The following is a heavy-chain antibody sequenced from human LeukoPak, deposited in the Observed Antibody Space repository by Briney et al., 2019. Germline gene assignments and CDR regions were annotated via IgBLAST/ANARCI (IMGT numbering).Heavy chain of an antibody. CDR2: ISGRGGST. J-gene: IGHJ3*02. CDR3: AKDRFCSSVSCTGGTAFDI. CDR1: GFTFTNYA. Sequence: GGSLRLSCALSGFTFTNYALYWVRQAPGRGLECVSGISGRGGSTSFADSVNGRFTISRDNSTNIMYLEMNSLRAEDTAIYYCAKDRFCSSVSCTGGTAFDIWGQGTLVTVS. D-gene: IGHD2-2*01. V-gene: IGHV3-23*01.